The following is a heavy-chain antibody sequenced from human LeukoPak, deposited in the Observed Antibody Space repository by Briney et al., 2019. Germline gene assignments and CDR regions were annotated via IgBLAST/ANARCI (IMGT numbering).Heavy chain of an antibody. V-gene: IGHV3-33*01. CDR2: VWSDGSNE. J-gene: IGHJ4*02. Sequence: PAKSLRLSCAASGFTFSDYGMHCVRQAPGNGLEWVAFVWSDGSNEYYPDSVKGRFIISRDNSKNTLYLQINSLRAEDRAGYYCARDLGSGTQYTFFGYWGQGTLVTVSS. CDR3: ARDLGSGTQYTFFGY. D-gene: IGHD3-10*01. CDR1: GFTFSDYG.